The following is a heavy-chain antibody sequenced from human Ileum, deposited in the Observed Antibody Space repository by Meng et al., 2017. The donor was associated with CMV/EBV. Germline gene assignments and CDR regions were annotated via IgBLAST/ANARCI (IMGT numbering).Heavy chain of an antibody. D-gene: IGHD1-26*01. Sequence: GESLKISCAASGFTFSTYGMNWVRQAPGKGLEWVSYISSASDYIYYADSVKGRFTISRDNAKSSLHLQMSSLRAEDTALYYCARDIVISDAFDVWGQGTMVTVSS. V-gene: IGHV3-21*01. CDR1: GFTFSTYG. CDR2: ISSASDYI. J-gene: IGHJ3*01. CDR3: ARDIVISDAFDV.